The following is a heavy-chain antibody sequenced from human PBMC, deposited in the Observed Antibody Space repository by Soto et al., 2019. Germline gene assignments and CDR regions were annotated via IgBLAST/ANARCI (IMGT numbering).Heavy chain of an antibody. Sequence: QLQLQESGPGLVKPSETLSLSCTVSGGSITSRSYWGWIRQPPGKGLEWIGSIYSTGNTYYNPSPKGRATISADTSKNQFSLNRSSVTAADTAVYYCRSSSRYSTDVWGQGTTVYVSS. J-gene: IGHJ6*02. CDR2: IYSTGNT. D-gene: IGHD6-13*01. V-gene: IGHV4-39*01. CDR3: RSSSRYSTDV. CDR1: GGSITSRSY.